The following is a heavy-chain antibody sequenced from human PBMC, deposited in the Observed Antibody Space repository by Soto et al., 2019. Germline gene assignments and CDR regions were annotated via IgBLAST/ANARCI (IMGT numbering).Heavy chain of an antibody. V-gene: IGHV1-58*01. CDR1: GFTFRSSA. J-gene: IGHJ6*02. Sequence: SVKVSCKTSGFTFRSSAVQWVRQSRGQRLEWIGWLVVGTGNTNYAQKFQQRVTISSDRSTNTVSMELSSLTSEDTAVYYCATGAYCSGGSCSDYYYYYYGMDLWGQGTTVTVYS. D-gene: IGHD2-15*01. CDR3: ATGAYCSGGSCSDYYYYYYGMDL. CDR2: LVVGTGNT.